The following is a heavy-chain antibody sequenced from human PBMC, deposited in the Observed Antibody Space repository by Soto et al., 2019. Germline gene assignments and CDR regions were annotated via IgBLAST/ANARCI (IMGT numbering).Heavy chain of an antibody. CDR2: ISYDGSNQ. J-gene: IGHJ4*02. CDR3: AKDQAARWWEGMGD. Sequence: QVQLVQSGGGVVRPGRSLRLSCAVSGFTFSSYGMHWVRQAPGKGLEWVAVISYDGSNQYYADSVKGRFTISRDNSENTVYLEMNSLRTEDTAMYYCAKDQAARWWEGMGDWGQGNLVTVSS. CDR1: GFTFSSYG. V-gene: IGHV3-30*18. D-gene: IGHD1-26*01.